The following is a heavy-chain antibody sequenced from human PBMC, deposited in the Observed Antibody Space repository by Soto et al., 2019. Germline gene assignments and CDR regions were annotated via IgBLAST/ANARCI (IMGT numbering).Heavy chain of an antibody. CDR3: ARVLTPSRIAAGFQH. V-gene: IGHV4-59*01. CDR2: MYYSGTT. D-gene: IGHD6-13*01. J-gene: IGHJ1*01. CDR1: GGSISTYY. Sequence: KPSETLSLTCTVSGGSISTYYWSWIRQPPGKGLEWIGYMYYSGTTNYNPSLKSRVTISVDTSKNQFSLKLSSVTAADTAVYYCARVLTPSRIAAGFQHWGQGTLVTVSS.